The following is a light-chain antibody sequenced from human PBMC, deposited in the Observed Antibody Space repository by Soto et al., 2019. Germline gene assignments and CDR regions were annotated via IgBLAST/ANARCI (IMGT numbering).Light chain of an antibody. J-gene: IGKJ2*02. CDR1: QSVRSSY. V-gene: IGKV3-20*01. Sequence: ELVLTQSPVTLSLSPGERVTLSCRAGQSVRSSYLAWYQQKPGQAPRLLIYGASSRATGIPDRFSGSGSGTDFTLTITRLEPDDFAVYYCQHYDTSLCTFGQGTKLEIK. CDR2: GAS. CDR3: QHYDTSLCT.